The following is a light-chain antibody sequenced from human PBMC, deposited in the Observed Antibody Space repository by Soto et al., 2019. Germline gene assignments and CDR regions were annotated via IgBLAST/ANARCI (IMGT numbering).Light chain of an antibody. CDR1: QDIFNY. V-gene: IGKV1-33*01. Sequence: DIQMTQSPSSLSAFVGDRVTITCQASQDIFNYLHWYQQKPGKAPKLLIFDVSSLEAGVPSRFSGSGSGTEFISTISSLQPEDLATYYCQQYDSLPLTFGPGTTVDLK. J-gene: IGKJ3*01. CDR2: DVS. CDR3: QQYDSLPLT.